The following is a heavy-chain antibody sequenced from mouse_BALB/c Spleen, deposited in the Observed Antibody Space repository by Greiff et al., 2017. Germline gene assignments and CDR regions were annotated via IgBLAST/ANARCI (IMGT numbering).Heavy chain of an antibody. V-gene: IGHV14-3*02. CDR2: IDPANGNT. Sequence: EVMLVESGPELVKPGASVKLSCTASGFNIKDTYMHWVKQRPEQGLEWIGRIDPANGNTKYDPKFQGKATITADTSSNTAYLQLSSLTSEDTAVYYCARSGITTVVAPPMAMDYWGQGTSVTVSS. CDR3: ARSGITTVVAPPMAMDY. CDR1: GFNIKDTY. D-gene: IGHD1-1*01. J-gene: IGHJ4*01.